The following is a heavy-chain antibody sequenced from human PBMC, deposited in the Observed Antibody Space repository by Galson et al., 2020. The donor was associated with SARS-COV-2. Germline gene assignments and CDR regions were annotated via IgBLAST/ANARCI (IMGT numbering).Heavy chain of an antibody. Sequence: ASVKVSCKASGYTFTGYYMHWVRQAPGQGLEWMGWINPNSGGTNYAQKFQGRVTMTRDTSISTAYMELSRLRSDDTAVYYCARGRVAATRTGGFAPWAQGTLVTVSA. D-gene: IGHD2-15*01. V-gene: IGHV1-2*02. CDR1: GYTFTGYY. CDR3: ARGRVAATRTGGFAP. J-gene: IGHJ5*02. CDR2: INPNSGGT.